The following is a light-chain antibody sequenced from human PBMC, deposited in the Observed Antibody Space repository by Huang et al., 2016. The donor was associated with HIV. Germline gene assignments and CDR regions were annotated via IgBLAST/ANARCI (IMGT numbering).Light chain of an antibody. CDR2: DAS. V-gene: IGKV3-11*01. CDR1: QGVSSY. Sequence: EIVLTQSPATLSLSPGEGATLSCRASQGVSSYLAWYQQKPGQAPRLLIYDASNRATGIPARFSGSGSGTDFTLTISSLEPEDFAVYYCQQRSKWPLTFGQGTKLEIK. CDR3: QQRSKWPLT. J-gene: IGKJ2*01.